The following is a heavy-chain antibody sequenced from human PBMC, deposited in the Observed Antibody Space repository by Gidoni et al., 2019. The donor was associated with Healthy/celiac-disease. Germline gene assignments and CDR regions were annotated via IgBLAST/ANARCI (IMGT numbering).Heavy chain of an antibody. Sequence: QVQLQQRGAGLLKPPETLSLTCAVSGGSFSGYYWSWIRQPPGKEREWIGEINHSGSTNYHPSLKGRVTISVDTSKNQFSLKLSSVTAADTAVYYCARGRGMYYYGSGGLEGWGQGTLVTVSS. CDR3: ARGRGMYYYGSGGLEG. D-gene: IGHD3-10*01. CDR1: GGSFSGYY. J-gene: IGHJ4*02. CDR2: INHSGST. V-gene: IGHV4-34*01.